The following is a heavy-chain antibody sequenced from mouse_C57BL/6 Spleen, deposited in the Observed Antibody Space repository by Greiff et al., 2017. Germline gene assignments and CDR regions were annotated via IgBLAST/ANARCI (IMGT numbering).Heavy chain of an antibody. CDR3: ARHFRFGC. CDR1: GYSFTGYY. V-gene: IGHV1-42*01. CDR2: INPYTGGT. Sequence: VQLQQSGPELVKPGASVKLSCKASGYSFTGYYMHWVKQSPEQGLEWIGEINPYTGGTTYNQKFKAKATLTVDKSSSTAYMQLKRLTSEDSAVYYCARHFRFGCWGQGTTLTVSS. J-gene: IGHJ2*01.